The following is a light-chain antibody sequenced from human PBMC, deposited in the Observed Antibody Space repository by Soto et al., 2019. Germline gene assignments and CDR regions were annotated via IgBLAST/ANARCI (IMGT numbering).Light chain of an antibody. CDR1: HSVSRN. J-gene: IGKJ1*01. CDR2: GAS. Sequence: EVVMTQSPATLSVSPGERVTLLCRASHSVSRNLAWYQQKPGQSPRLLIYGASTRATGTPARFSGSGSGTEFTLTISSLQSEDVAVYYCQQYDNARTFGQGAKVEIK. V-gene: IGKV3-15*01. CDR3: QQYDNART.